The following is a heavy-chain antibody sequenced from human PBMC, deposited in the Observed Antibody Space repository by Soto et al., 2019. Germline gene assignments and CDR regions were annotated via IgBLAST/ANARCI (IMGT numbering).Heavy chain of an antibody. V-gene: IGHV4-34*01. CDR2: INHSGST. Sequence: NPSETLSLTCAVYGGSFSGYYWSWIRQPPGKGREWIGEINHSGSTNYNPSLKSRVTISVDTSKNQFSLKLSSVTAADTAVYYCARGTGKPQLVYDYWGQGTLVTVSS. J-gene: IGHJ4*02. CDR1: GGSFSGYY. D-gene: IGHD6-13*01. CDR3: ARGTGKPQLVYDY.